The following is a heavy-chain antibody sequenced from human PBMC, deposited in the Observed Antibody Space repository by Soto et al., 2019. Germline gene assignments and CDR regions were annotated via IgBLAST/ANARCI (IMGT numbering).Heavy chain of an antibody. V-gene: IGHV4-30-4*01. D-gene: IGHD7-27*01. CDR2: IYYSGST. J-gene: IGHJ4*02. CDR1: GGSISSGDYY. Sequence: QVQLQESGPGLVKPSQTLSLTCTVSGGSISSGDYYWSWIRQPPGKGLEWIGYIYYSGSTYNNPSLKCRDTISVDTSKNQFSLKVGSVTAADTAVYYCARTGGGAVDYWGQGTLVTVSS. CDR3: ARTGGGAVDY.